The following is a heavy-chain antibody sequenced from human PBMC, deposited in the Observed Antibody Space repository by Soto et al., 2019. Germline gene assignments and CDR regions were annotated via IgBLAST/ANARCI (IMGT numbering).Heavy chain of an antibody. CDR3: AKDGPRWLVRFRGWFDP. D-gene: IGHD6-19*01. V-gene: IGHV3-30*18. Sequence: QVQLVESGGGVVQPGRSLRLSCAASGFTFSSYGMHWVRQAPGKGLEWVAVISYDGSNKYYADSVKGRFTISRDNSKNALYLQRNSVRAEDTAVYYCAKDGPRWLVRFRGWFDPLGQGTLVTVSS. CDR2: ISYDGSNK. CDR1: GFTFSSYG. J-gene: IGHJ5*02.